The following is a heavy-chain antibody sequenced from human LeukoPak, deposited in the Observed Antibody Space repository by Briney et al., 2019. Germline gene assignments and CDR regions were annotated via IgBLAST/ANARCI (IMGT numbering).Heavy chain of an antibody. D-gene: IGHD1-14*01. J-gene: IGHJ4*02. Sequence: MSGGSLRLSCAASGFTFSSYSMNWVRQAPGKGLEWVSSISSSSSYMYYADSVKGRFTISRDNAKNSLYLQMNSLRAEDTAVYYCAREDNVDYWGQGTLVTVSS. V-gene: IGHV3-21*01. CDR1: GFTFSSYS. CDR3: AREDNVDY. CDR2: ISSSSSYM.